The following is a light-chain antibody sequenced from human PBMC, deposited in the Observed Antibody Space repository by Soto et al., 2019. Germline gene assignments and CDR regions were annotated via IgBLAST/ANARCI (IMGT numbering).Light chain of an antibody. J-gene: IGKJ1*01. CDR1: QTISSW. Sequence: DIQMTQSPSTLSGSVGDRVTITCRASQTISSWLAWYQQKPGKAPKLMIYKASTVKSGVPSRFSGSGSGTEFTLTISSLQPDDFATYYCQHYNSYSEAFGQGTKVELK. CDR2: KAS. CDR3: QHYNSYSEA. V-gene: IGKV1-5*03.